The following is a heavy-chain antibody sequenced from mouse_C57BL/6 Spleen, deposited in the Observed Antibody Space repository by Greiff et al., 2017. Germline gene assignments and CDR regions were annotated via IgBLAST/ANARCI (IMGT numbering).Heavy chain of an antibody. Sequence: VQLKQSGAELVKPGASVKISCKASGYAFSSYWMNWVKQRPGKGLEWIGQIYPGDGDTNYNGKFKGKATLTADKSSSTAYMQLSSLTSEDSAVYFCARYWEYYAMDYWGQGTSVTVSS. V-gene: IGHV1-80*01. CDR3: ARYWEYYAMDY. CDR2: IYPGDGDT. D-gene: IGHD4-1*01. CDR1: GYAFSSYW. J-gene: IGHJ4*01.